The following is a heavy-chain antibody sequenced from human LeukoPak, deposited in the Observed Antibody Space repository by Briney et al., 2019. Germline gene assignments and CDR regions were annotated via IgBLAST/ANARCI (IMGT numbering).Heavy chain of an antibody. V-gene: IGHV4-59*11. CDR3: ARDAGMAGHPPGNWFDP. CDR1: GGSITSHS. Sequence: SETLSLTCNVSGGSITSHSWNWIRQSPGKGLEWIGYTYYSGATNYSPSPKSRVTISLDTSKSQISLKLKSVTAADTAVYFCARDAGMAGHPPGNWFDPWGQGTLVTVSS. D-gene: IGHD6-13*01. CDR2: TYYSGAT. J-gene: IGHJ5*02.